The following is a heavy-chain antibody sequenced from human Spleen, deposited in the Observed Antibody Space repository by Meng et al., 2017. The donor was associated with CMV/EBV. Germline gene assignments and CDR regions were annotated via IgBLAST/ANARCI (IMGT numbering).Heavy chain of an antibody. J-gene: IGHJ6*02. Sequence: ETLSLTCAASGFTFSSYSLNWVRQAPGKGLEWVSYIGTSGRHIYYADSVKGRFTISRDNAKKSLYLQMNSLRAEDTAVYFCARDRSSSVRRKYYYGMDVWGQGTTVTVSS. CDR3: ARDRSSSVRRKYYYGMDV. D-gene: IGHD6-13*01. CDR1: GFTFSSYS. CDR2: IGTSGRHI. V-gene: IGHV3-21*05.